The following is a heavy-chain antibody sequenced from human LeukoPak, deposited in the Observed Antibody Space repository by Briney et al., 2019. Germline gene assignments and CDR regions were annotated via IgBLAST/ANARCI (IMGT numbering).Heavy chain of an antibody. Sequence: GGSLRLSCAASGFTFSSYAMHWVRQAPANGLERVAVISYDGSNKYYADSVKGRFTISRDNSKNTLYPQMNSLRAEDTAVYYCAKDHDREFGELEKDYWGQGTLVTVSS. J-gene: IGHJ4*02. D-gene: IGHD3-10*01. CDR1: GFTFSSYA. CDR2: ISYDGSNK. V-gene: IGHV3-30-3*01. CDR3: AKDHDREFGELEKDY.